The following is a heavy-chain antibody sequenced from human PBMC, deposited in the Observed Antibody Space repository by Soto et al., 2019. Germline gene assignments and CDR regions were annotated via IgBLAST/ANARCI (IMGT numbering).Heavy chain of an antibody. CDR1: GGSLSSSSYY. CDR3: ARRSVTTLGYYFDY. CDR2: IYYSGST. Sequence: PSETLSLTCTVAGGSLSSSSYYWDWIRQPPGKGLEWIGSIYYSGSTYYNPSLKSRVTISVDTSKYQFSLKLSSVTAADTAVYYCARRSVTTLGYYFDYWGQGTLVTVSS. V-gene: IGHV4-39*01. D-gene: IGHD4-17*01. J-gene: IGHJ4*02.